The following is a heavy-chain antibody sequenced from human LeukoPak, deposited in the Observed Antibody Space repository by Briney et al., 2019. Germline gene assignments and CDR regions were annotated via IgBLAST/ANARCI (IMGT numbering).Heavy chain of an antibody. CDR1: GGSISSNNW. CDR2: IYHSGST. Sequence: SETLSLTCAVSGGSISSNNWWSWVRQPPGKGLEWIGEIYHSGSTNYNPSLKSRVTISVDKSKNQFSLKLSSVTAADTAVYYCARDEEEGLATGIGYWGQGTLVTVSS. D-gene: IGHD5-24*01. J-gene: IGHJ4*02. V-gene: IGHV4-4*02. CDR3: ARDEEEGLATGIGY.